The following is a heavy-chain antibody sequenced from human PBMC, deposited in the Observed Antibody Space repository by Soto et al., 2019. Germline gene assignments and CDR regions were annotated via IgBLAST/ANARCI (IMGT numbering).Heavy chain of an antibody. CDR3: ARDRTSGGWYNYYYYYGMDV. J-gene: IGHJ6*02. CDR2: ISSSGSTI. D-gene: IGHD6-19*01. Sequence: QVQLVESGGGLVKPGGSLRLSCAASGFTFSDYYMSWIRQAPGKGLEWVSCISSSGSTIYYADSVKGRFTISRDNAKNSLYLQMNSLRAEDTAVYYCARDRTSGGWYNYYYYYGMDVWGQGTTVTVSS. CDR1: GFTFSDYY. V-gene: IGHV3-11*01.